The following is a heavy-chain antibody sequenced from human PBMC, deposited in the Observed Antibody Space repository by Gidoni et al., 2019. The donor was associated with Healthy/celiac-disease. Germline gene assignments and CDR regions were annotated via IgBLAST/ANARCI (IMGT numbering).Heavy chain of an antibody. D-gene: IGHD6-19*01. J-gene: IGHJ4*02. V-gene: IGHV3-23*01. CDR1: GFTFSSYA. CDR3: AKDQGYSSGWLVY. CDR2: ISGSGGST. Sequence: EVQLFESGGGLVQPGGSLSLSCAASGFTFSSYAMSWVRQAPGKGLEWVSAISGSGGSTYYADSVKGRFTISRDNSKNTLYLQMNSLRAEDTAVYYCAKDQGYSSGWLVYWGQGTLVTVSS.